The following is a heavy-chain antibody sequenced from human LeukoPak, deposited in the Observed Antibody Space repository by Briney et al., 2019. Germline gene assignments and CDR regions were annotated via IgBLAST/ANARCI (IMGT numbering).Heavy chain of an antibody. V-gene: IGHV3-43*01. D-gene: IGHD3-10*01. J-gene: IGHJ4*02. Sequence: GGSLRLSCAASGFTFDDYTMHWVRQPPGKGLEWVSLFSWDAGSTYYAASVKGRFTISRDNSKNSLYLQMNSLRTEDTALYYCAKDRNYYGSGSGYYFDYWGQGTLVTVSS. CDR2: FSWDAGST. CDR1: GFTFDDYT. CDR3: AKDRNYYGSGSGYYFDY.